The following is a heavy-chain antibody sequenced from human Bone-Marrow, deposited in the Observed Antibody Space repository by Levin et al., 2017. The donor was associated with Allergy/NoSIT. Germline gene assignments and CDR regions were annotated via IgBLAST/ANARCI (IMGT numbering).Heavy chain of an antibody. CDR2: ISGNGGTT. D-gene: IGHD3-3*02. V-gene: IGHV3-64D*06. CDR3: VTGGAFYYDS. J-gene: IGHJ5*01. Sequence: GESLKISCSASGFTFTTYGMHWVRQAPGKGLEFVSGISGNGGTTDYTDSVKGRFTISRDNSKNTVYLQMSSLRAEATAVYYCVTGGAFYYDSWGQGTLVTVSS. CDR1: GFTFTTYG.